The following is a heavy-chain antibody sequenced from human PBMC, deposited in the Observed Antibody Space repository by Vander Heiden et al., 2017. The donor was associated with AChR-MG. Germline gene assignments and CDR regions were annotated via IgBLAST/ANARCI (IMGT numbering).Heavy chain of an antibody. D-gene: IGHD6-13*01. CDR2: IFWEGDK. CDR3: AHSLKQQVATYDY. CDR1: GFSPSTTGMA. J-gene: IGHJ4*02. V-gene: IGHV2-5*02. Sequence: QITLQESGPTLVKPSQTLTPTCTFSGFSPSTTGMAAGWIPHPPGKALEWLALIFWEGDKRYRPSLKNRLTIAKDASKAQVVLTMTNMDPVDTATYYCAHSLKQQVATYDYWGQGTLVTVSS.